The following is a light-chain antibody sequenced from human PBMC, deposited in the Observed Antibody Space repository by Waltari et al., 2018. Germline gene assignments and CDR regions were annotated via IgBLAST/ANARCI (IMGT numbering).Light chain of an antibody. Sequence: DIQMTQSPSSLSASVGDRVTITCRASQRVRNFLNWYQQKPGKAPKLLIYSTSNLETGVPSRFSGSGSGTDFSLSISSLQPEDFAIYFCQQGYMTPRTFGQGTKVEIK. CDR3: QQGYMTPRT. V-gene: IGKV1-39*01. CDR2: STS. CDR1: QRVRNF. J-gene: IGKJ1*01.